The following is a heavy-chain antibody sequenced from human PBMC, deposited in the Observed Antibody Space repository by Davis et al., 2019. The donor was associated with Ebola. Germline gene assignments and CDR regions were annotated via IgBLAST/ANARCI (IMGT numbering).Heavy chain of an antibody. V-gene: IGHV1-2*02. D-gene: IGHD6-6*01. CDR3: ARDGIAARRGNWFDP. J-gene: IGHJ5*02. Sequence: ASVKVSCKASGYTFTSYGISWVRQAPGQGLEWMGWINPNSGGTNYAQKFQGRVTMTRDTSISTAYMELSRLRSDDTAVYYCARDGIAARRGNWFDPWGQGTLVTVSS. CDR1: GYTFTSYG. CDR2: INPNSGGT.